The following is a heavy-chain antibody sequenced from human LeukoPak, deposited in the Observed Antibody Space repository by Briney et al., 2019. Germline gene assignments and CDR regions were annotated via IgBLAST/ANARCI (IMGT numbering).Heavy chain of an antibody. D-gene: IGHD3-22*01. CDR3: ARDFHYYDSSGYPAPSDY. CDR2: ISSSGSTI. J-gene: IGHJ4*02. V-gene: IGHV3-48*03. CDR1: GFTFSSYE. Sequence: TGGSLRLSCAASGFTFSSYEMNWVRQAPGKGLEWVSYISSSGSTIYYADSVKGRFTISRDNAKNSLYLQMNSLRAEDTAVYYCARDFHYYDSSGYPAPSDYWGQGTLVTVSS.